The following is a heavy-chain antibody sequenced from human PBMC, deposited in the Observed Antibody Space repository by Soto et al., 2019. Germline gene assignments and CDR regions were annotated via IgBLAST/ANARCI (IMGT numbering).Heavy chain of an antibody. Sequence: QVQQVQSGAEVKKPGASVRVSCEASGYTFTSYGISWVRQAPGQGLEWMGWISVYSGSTNYAQKLQGRVTMTTDRSTRAVYMELRSLRSDDTAVYYCARDSWGLAVPDYHYYAMDVWGQGTTVTVS. V-gene: IGHV1-18*04. CDR1: GYTFTSYG. J-gene: IGHJ6*02. CDR3: ARDSWGLAVPDYHYYAMDV. D-gene: IGHD6-19*01. CDR2: ISVYSGST.